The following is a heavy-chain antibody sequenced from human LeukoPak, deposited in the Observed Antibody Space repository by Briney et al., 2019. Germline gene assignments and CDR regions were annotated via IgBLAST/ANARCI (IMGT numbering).Heavy chain of an antibody. CDR3: ATVGIYYYGMDV. CDR1: GYTLTDLS. J-gene: IGHJ6*02. V-gene: IGHV1-24*01. CDR2: FDPEDGET. D-gene: IGHD3-10*01. Sequence: ASVKVSCKVSGYTLTDLSMHWVRQAPGKGLEWMGGFDPEDGETIYAQKFQGRVTMTEDTSTDTAYMGLSSLRSEDTAVYYCATVGIYYYGMDVWGQGTTVTVSS.